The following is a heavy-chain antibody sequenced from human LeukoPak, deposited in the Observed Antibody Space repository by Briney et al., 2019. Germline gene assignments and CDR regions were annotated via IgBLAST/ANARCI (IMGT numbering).Heavy chain of an antibody. V-gene: IGHV1-69*04. CDR1: GYTFTSYG. Sequence: ASVKVSCKASGYTFTSYGISWVRQAPGQGLEWMGRIIPIFGIANYAQKFQGRVTITADKSTSTAYMELSSLRSEDTAVYYCARAVRGYCSSTSCSHPVYYYYGMDVWGQGTTVTVSS. D-gene: IGHD2-2*01. J-gene: IGHJ6*02. CDR2: IIPIFGIA. CDR3: ARAVRGYCSSTSCSHPVYYYYGMDV.